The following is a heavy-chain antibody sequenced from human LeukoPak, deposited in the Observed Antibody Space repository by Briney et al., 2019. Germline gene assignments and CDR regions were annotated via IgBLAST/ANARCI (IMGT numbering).Heavy chain of an antibody. CDR3: AKGGGAAATHLLDY. CDR2: IRYDGSNK. D-gene: IGHD6-13*01. V-gene: IGHV3-30*02. Sequence: GGSLRLSCAASGFTFSSYGMHWVRQAPGKGLEWVAFIRYDGSNKYYADPVKGRFTISRDNSKNTLYLQMNNLRAEDTAIYYCAKGGGAAATHLLDYWGQGTLVTVSS. J-gene: IGHJ4*02. CDR1: GFTFSSYG.